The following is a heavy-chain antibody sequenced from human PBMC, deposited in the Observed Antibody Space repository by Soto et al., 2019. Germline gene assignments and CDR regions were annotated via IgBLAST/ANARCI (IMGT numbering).Heavy chain of an antibody. D-gene: IGHD3-10*01. CDR3: ARGSPSGRYGMDV. Sequence: SETLSLTCAVYGGSFSGYYWSWIRQPPGKGLEWIGEINHSGSTNYNPSLKSRVTISVDTSKNQFSLKLSSVTAADTAVYYCARGSPSGRYGMDVWGQGTTVTVSS. CDR2: INHSGST. J-gene: IGHJ6*02. CDR1: GGSFSGYY. V-gene: IGHV4-34*01.